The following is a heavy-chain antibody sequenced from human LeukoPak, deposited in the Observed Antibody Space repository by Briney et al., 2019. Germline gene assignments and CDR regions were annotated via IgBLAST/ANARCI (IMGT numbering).Heavy chain of an antibody. D-gene: IGHD2/OR15-2a*01. J-gene: IGHJ5*02. CDR3: ARILA. Sequence: GGSLRLSCAASGFTFNDYAMHWVRQVPGKGLEWVSGIKWNSGNIGYADSVKGRFTISRDNAKNSLYLQMDSLRAEDTAVYYCARILAWGQGTLVTVSS. CDR1: GFTFNDYA. V-gene: IGHV3-9*01. CDR2: IKWNSGNI.